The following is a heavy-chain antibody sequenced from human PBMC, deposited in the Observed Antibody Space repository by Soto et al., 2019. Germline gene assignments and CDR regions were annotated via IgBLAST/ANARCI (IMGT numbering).Heavy chain of an antibody. D-gene: IGHD2-2*02. CDR2: INTDGGSS. CDR1: GFTFSGHW. CDR3: AREAGYCSRTSCYRRAFDP. V-gene: IGHV3-74*03. J-gene: IGHJ3*01. Sequence: EVQLVESGGDLVQPGGSLSLSCAASGFTFSGHWMHWVRQVPGKGLEWVSRINTDGGSSAYADSVKGRFTISRDNAKNTLYLKMHGLRAEDTAVYYCAREAGYCSRTSCYRRAFDPW.